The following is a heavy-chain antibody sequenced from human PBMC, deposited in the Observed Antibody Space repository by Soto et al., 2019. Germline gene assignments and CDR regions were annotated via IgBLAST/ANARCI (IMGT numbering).Heavy chain of an antibody. Sequence: SETQSLTCAVSGGSISSSNWWSWVRQPPGKGLEWIGEIYHSGSTNYNPSLKSRVTISVDKSKNQFSLKLSSVTAADTAVYYCALLSGSGSYYTHYYYYGMDVWGQGTTVTVSS. J-gene: IGHJ6*02. V-gene: IGHV4-4*02. CDR1: GGSISSSNW. CDR3: ALLSGSGSYYTHYYYYGMDV. CDR2: IYHSGST. D-gene: IGHD3-10*01.